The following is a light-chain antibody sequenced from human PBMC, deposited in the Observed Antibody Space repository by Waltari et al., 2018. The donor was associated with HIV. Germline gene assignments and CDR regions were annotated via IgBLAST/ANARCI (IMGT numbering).Light chain of an antibody. CDR1: SSDVGGYNY. CDR2: DVN. J-gene: IGLJ2*01. V-gene: IGLV2-11*01. Sequence: GQSVTISCTGTSSDVGGYNYVSWYQQHPGKAPKFMIYDVNKRPSGVPDRFSGSKSGNTASLTISGLQAEDEADYYCCSYADNYPVVFGGGTKLTVL. CDR3: CSYADNYPVV.